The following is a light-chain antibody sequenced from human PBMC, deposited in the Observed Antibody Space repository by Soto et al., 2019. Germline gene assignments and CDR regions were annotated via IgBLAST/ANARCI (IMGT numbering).Light chain of an antibody. J-gene: IGLJ2*01. CDR3: SSYTSSSTLI. CDR1: SSDVGGYNF. CDR2: DVS. Sequence: QSVLTQPASVSGSPGQSITISCTGTSSDVGGYNFVSWYQQHPDKVPKLIIYDVSNRPSGVSNRFSGSKSGNTASLTISGIQAEDEADYYCSSYTSSSTLIFGGGTKLTVL. V-gene: IGLV2-14*03.